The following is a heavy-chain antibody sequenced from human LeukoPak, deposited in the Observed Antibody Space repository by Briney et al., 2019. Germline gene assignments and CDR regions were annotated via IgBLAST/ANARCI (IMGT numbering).Heavy chain of an antibody. CDR2: IYYSGST. CDR3: ARTDGLLLNAFDI. D-gene: IGHD3-22*01. Sequence: PSETLSLTCTVSGGSISSYYWSWIRQPPGKGLEWIGYIYYSGSTNYNPSLESRVTISVDTSKNQFSLKLSSVTAADTAVYYCARTDGLLLNAFDIWGQGTMVTVSS. J-gene: IGHJ3*02. CDR1: GGSISSYY. V-gene: IGHV4-59*01.